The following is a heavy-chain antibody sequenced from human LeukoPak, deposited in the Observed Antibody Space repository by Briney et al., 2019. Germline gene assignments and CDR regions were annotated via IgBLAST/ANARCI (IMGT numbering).Heavy chain of an antibody. J-gene: IGHJ4*02. V-gene: IGHV3-23*01. CDR2: ISGSGGST. Sequence: PGGSLRLSCAASGFTYSSYAMSWVLQAPGKALEWVSAISGSGGSTYYADSVKGRFTISRDNSKNTLHLQMNSLRAEDTAVYYCTKGSPGATIHFDYWGQGTLVTVSS. CDR3: TKGSPGATIHFDY. D-gene: IGHD1-26*01. CDR1: GFTYSSYA.